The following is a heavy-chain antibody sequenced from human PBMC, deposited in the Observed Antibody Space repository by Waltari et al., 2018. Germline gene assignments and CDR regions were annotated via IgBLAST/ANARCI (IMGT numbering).Heavy chain of an antibody. V-gene: IGHV4-61*02. CDR2: IYTSGST. J-gene: IGHJ6*03. Sequence: QVQLQESGPGLVKPSQTLSLTCTVSGGSISSGSYYWSWIRQPAGKGLEWIGRIYTSGSTNYNPSLKSRVTISVDTSKNQFSLKLSSVTAADTAVYYCARESYDSSGYLNGLYYYYYYMDVWGKGTTVTVSS. CDR1: GGSISSGSYY. CDR3: ARESYDSSGYLNGLYYYYYYMDV. D-gene: IGHD3-22*01.